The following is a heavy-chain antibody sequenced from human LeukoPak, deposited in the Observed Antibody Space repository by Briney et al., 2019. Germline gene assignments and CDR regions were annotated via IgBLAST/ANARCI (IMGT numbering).Heavy chain of an antibody. J-gene: IGHJ4*02. CDR3: VAMIREVGY. CDR1: GFTVSSNY. CDR2: TKNKGNSYTR. D-gene: IGHD3-10*01. Sequence: GGSLRLSCAASGFTVSSNYMSWVRQAPGKGLEWCGRTKNKGNSYTREYAASVKGRFTISRDDSKNSLYLQMNSLKTEDTAMYYCVAMIREVGYWGQGTLVTVSS. V-gene: IGHV3-72*01.